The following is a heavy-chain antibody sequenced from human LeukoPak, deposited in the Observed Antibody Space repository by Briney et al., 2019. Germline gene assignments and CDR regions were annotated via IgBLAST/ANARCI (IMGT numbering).Heavy chain of an antibody. V-gene: IGHV3-23*01. Sequence: PGGSLRLSCAASGFTFSGHAMSWVRQAPGKGLNWLSTITGGAENTYYADSVKGRFTISRDNSKNTVYLQMDSLRVEDTAVYYCAKVLSGSQDSWGQETLVTVFS. CDR1: GFTFSGHA. CDR3: AKVLSGSQDS. CDR2: ITGGAENT. J-gene: IGHJ4*02. D-gene: IGHD1-26*01.